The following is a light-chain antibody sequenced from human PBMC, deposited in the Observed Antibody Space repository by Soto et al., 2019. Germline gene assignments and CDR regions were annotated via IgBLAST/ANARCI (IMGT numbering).Light chain of an antibody. CDR3: QHYGSPLT. Sequence: EIVMTQSPATLAVSPGERATLSCRASQSVSSNLAWYQQKPGQAPRLFIYGTSSRATGIPDRFSGSGSGTDFTLTISRLEPEDFAVYYCQHYGSPLTFGGGTKVDIK. CDR2: GTS. J-gene: IGKJ4*01. V-gene: IGKV3-20*01. CDR1: QSVSSN.